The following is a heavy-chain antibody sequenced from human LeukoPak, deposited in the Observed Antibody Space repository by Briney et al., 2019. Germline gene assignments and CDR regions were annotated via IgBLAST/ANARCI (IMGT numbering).Heavy chain of an antibody. J-gene: IGHJ5*02. CDR1: GFTLKNYW. Sequence: GGSLRLSCETSGFTLKNYWMSWLRRAPGKGLEWVSRGKYEGSTAMYAESVKGRFTISRDNARGTLYLQMNSLRVDDTAVYYCAKSDWFDPCGRGILVTVSS. V-gene: IGHV3-74*03. CDR3: AKSDWFDP. CDR2: GKYEGSTA.